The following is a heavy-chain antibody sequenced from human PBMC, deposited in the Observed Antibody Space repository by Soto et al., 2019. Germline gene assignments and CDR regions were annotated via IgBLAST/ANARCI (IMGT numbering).Heavy chain of an antibody. J-gene: IGHJ4*02. CDR3: ARLGRDYYDIRGYYYAIHY. CDR2: IYYSGST. D-gene: IGHD3-22*01. Sequence: SETLSLTCAVYGGSFSSSSYYWGWIRQPPGKGLEWIGSIYYSGSTYYNPSLKSRVTISVDTSKNQFSLKLSSVTAADTAVYYCARLGRDYYDIRGYYYAIHYWGQGTLVTVSS. CDR1: GGSFSSSSYY. V-gene: IGHV4-39*01.